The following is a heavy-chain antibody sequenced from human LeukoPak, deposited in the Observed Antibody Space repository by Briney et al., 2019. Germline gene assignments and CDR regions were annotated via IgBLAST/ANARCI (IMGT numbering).Heavy chain of an antibody. D-gene: IGHD3-10*01. Sequence: SVKVSCKASGGTFSSYAISWVRQAPGQGLEWMGRIIPIFGTANYAQKFQGRVTITTDESTSTAYMELSSLRSEDTAVYYCARDSNEGFEELLSVYWGQGTLVTVSS. V-gene: IGHV1-69*05. J-gene: IGHJ4*02. CDR2: IIPIFGTA. CDR1: GGTFSSYA. CDR3: ARDSNEGFEELLSVY.